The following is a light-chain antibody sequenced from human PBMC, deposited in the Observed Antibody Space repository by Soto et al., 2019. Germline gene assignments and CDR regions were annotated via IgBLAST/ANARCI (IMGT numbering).Light chain of an antibody. CDR3: QSYDSSLSGSK. CDR1: SSNIGAGYD. Sequence: QAVVTQPPSVSGAPGQRVTISCTGSSSNIGAGYDVHWYQQLPGTAPKLLIYGNSNRPSGVPDRFSGSKSGTSASLAITGLQAEDEADYYCQSYDSSLSGSKFGGGPQLTVL. V-gene: IGLV1-40*01. J-gene: IGLJ2*01. CDR2: GNS.